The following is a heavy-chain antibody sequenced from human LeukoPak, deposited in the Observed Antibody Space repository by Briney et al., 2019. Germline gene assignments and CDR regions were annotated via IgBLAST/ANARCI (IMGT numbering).Heavy chain of an antibody. J-gene: IGHJ3*02. CDR2: IYYSGST. CDR1: GGSISSGDYY. CDR3: ARVPLRWGDAFDI. D-gene: IGHD4-23*01. V-gene: IGHV4-30-4*01. Sequence: SETLSLTCTVSGGSISSGDYYWSWIRQPPGKGLEWTGYIYYSGSTYYNPSLKSRVTISVDTSKNQFSLKLSSVTAADTAVYYCARVPLRWGDAFDIWGQGTMVTVSS.